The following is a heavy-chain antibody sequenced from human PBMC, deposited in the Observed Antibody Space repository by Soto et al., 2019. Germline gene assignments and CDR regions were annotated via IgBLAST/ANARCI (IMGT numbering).Heavy chain of an antibody. CDR2: IYTSGST. V-gene: IGHV4-4*07. CDR1: GGSISSYY. J-gene: IGHJ3*02. CDR3: ARDQQLAAWGAFDI. Sequence: TSETLSLTCTVSGGSISSYYWSWIRQPAGKGLEWIGRIYTSGSTNYNPSLKSRVTMSVDTSKNQFSLKLSSVTAADTAVYYCARDQQLAAWGAFDIWGQGTMVTVS. D-gene: IGHD6-13*01.